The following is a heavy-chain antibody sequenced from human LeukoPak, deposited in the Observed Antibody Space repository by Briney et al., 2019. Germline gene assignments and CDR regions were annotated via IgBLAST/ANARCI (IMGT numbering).Heavy chain of an antibody. CDR1: GGTFSSYA. J-gene: IGHJ4*02. V-gene: IGHV1-69*13. D-gene: IGHD3-10*01. Sequence: GASVKVSCKASGGTFSSYAISWVRQAPGQGLEWMGGIIPIFGTANYAQKFQGRVTITADESTSTAYMELSSLRSEDTAVYYCARGPNYYGSGSYLDYWGQGTLVTVSS. CDR3: ARGPNYYGSGSYLDY. CDR2: IIPIFGTA.